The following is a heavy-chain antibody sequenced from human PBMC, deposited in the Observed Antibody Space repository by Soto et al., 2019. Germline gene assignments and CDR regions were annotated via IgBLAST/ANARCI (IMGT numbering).Heavy chain of an antibody. Sequence: PSETLSLTCTVSGGSISSGDYYWSWIRQPPGKGLEWIGNIYYSGSTYYNPSLKSRVTISIDTSKNQFSLKLSSVTAADTAVYYCASRKSSPYFDYWGQGTLVTVPQ. CDR3: ASRKSSPYFDY. CDR2: IYYSGST. CDR1: GGSISSGDYY. J-gene: IGHJ4*02. D-gene: IGHD3-10*01. V-gene: IGHV4-30-4*01.